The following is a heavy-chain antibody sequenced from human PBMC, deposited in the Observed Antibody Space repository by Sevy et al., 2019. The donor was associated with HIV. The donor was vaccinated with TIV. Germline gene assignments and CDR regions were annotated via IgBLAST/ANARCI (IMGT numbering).Heavy chain of an antibody. D-gene: IGHD3-22*01. J-gene: IGHJ4*02. V-gene: IGHV3-7*01. CDR3: AKLGFYYDSSAYDYFDY. CDR1: GFTFSDYW. CDR2: IKQDGSEK. Sequence: GGSLRLSCAASGFTFSDYWMNWVRQAPGKGLEWVANIKQDGSEKYYVDSVKGRFTISRDNAKNSLYLHMNSLRVEDTAVYFCAKLGFYYDSSAYDYFDYWGQGTLVTASS.